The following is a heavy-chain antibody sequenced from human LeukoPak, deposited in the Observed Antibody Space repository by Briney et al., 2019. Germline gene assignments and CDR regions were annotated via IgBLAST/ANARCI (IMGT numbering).Heavy chain of an antibody. Sequence: SETLSLTCTVSGGSISSSSYYWSWIRQPAGKGLEWIGRIYTSGSTNYNPSLKSRVTISVDTSKNQFSLKLSSVTAADTAVYYCARSWFGELLAPYYFDYWGQGTLVTVSS. J-gene: IGHJ4*02. V-gene: IGHV4-61*02. CDR1: GGSISSSSYY. CDR3: ARSWFGELLAPYYFDY. D-gene: IGHD3-10*01. CDR2: IYTSGST.